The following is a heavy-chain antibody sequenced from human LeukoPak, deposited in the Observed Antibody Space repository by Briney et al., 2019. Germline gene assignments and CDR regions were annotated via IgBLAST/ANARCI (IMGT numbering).Heavy chain of an antibody. J-gene: IGHJ4*02. D-gene: IGHD2-2*01. CDR1: GFTFSNAW. CDR2: IYSRADGGTT. V-gene: IGHV3-15*01. CDR3: TTDDGSSYCSITSSSCFDY. Sequence: GGSLRLSCAASGFTFSNAWMSWVRQAPGKGLEWVGRIYSRADGGTTDYAAPVKGRFTISRDDSKNTLYPQMNSLKTEDTAVYDCTTDDGSSYCSITSSSCFDYWGQGTLVTVSS.